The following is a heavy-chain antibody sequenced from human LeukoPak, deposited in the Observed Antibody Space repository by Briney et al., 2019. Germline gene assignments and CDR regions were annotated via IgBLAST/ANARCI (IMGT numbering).Heavy chain of an antibody. J-gene: IGHJ5*02. CDR1: GYTFTGYY. CDR2: INPSGGST. V-gene: IGHV1-46*01. CDR3: ARDHGMMAVAGTGWFDP. D-gene: IGHD6-19*01. Sequence: ASVKVSCKASGYTFTGYYMHWVRQAPGQGLEWMGIINPSGGSTSYAQKFQGRVTMTRDTSTSTVYMELSSLRSEDTAVYYCARDHGMMAVAGTGWFDPWGQGTLVTVSS.